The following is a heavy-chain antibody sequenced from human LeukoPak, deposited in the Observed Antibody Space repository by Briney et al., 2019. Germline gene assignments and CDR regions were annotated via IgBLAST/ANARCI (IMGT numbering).Heavy chain of an antibody. J-gene: IGHJ4*02. CDR2: ISYDGSNK. Sequence: PGGSLRLSCAASGFTFSSYAMHWVRQAPGKGLEWVAVISYDGSNKYYADSVKGRFTISRDNSKNTPYLQMNSLRAEDTAVYYCARDSRAVAGPMDYWGQGTLVTVSS. D-gene: IGHD6-19*01. CDR1: GFTFSSYA. V-gene: IGHV3-30-3*01. CDR3: ARDSRAVAGPMDY.